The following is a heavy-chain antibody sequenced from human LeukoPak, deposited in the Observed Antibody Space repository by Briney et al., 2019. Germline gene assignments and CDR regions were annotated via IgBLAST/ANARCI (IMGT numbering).Heavy chain of an antibody. D-gene: IGHD3-22*01. CDR3: ARDYDSSGYYWFDP. CDR2: INHSGST. Sequence: SETLSLTCAVYGGSFSGYYWSWIRQPPGKGLEWIGEINHSGSTNYNPPLKSRVTISVDTSKNQFSLKLSSVTAADTAVYYCARDYDSSGYYWFDPWGQGTLVTVSS. J-gene: IGHJ5*02. CDR1: GGSFSGYY. V-gene: IGHV4-34*01.